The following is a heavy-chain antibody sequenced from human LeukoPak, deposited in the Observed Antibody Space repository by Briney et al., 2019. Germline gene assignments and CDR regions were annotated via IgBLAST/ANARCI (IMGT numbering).Heavy chain of an antibody. CDR2: ISSSGSDI. V-gene: IGHV3-21*01. CDR3: ARVHSAGSLFYFDY. D-gene: IGHD6-19*01. CDR1: GFTFSSYR. J-gene: IGHJ4*02. Sequence: PGGSLRLSCAAPGFTFSSYRMNWVRQAPGKGLEWVSFISSSGSDIFYADSVKGRFTISRDNAKNSAYLQMNSLRAEDTAVYYCARVHSAGSLFYFDYWGQGILVTVSS.